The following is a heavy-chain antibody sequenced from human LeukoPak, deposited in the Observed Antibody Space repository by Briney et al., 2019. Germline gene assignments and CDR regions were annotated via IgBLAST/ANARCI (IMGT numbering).Heavy chain of an antibody. J-gene: IGHJ4*02. V-gene: IGHV3-48*03. CDR3: ARDRDGYNCVFDY. CDR1: GFTFSSYE. CDR2: ISSSGSTI. Sequence: GGSLRLSCAASGFTFSSYEMNWVRQAPGQGLEWVSYISSSGSTIYYADSVKGRFTISRDNAKNSLYLQMNSLRAEDTAVYYCARDRDGYNCVFDYWGQGTLVTVSS. D-gene: IGHD5-24*01.